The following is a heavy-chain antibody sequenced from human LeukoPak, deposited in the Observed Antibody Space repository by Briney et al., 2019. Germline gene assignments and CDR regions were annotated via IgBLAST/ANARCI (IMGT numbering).Heavy chain of an antibody. V-gene: IGHV4-59*01. J-gene: IGHJ3*02. CDR2: IYYSGST. Sequence: SETLSLTCTVSGGSISSYYWSWIRQPTGKGLEWIGYIYYSGSTNYNPSLKSRVTISVDTSKNQFSLKLSSVTAADTAVHYCAREGYSSSYEPKRAFDIWGQGTMVTVSS. CDR1: GGSISSYY. CDR3: AREGYSSSYEPKRAFDI. D-gene: IGHD6-13*01.